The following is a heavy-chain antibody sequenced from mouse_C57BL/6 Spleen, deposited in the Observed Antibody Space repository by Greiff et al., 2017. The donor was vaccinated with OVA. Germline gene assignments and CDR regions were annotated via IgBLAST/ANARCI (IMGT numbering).Heavy chain of an antibody. CDR1: GYTFTDYY. CDR3: ARPIYYYGSSYGNYAMDY. Sequence: EVQLQQSGPELVKPGASVKISCKASGYTFTDYYMNWVKQSHGKSLEWIGDINPNNGGTSYNQKFKGKATLTVDKSSSTAYMELRSLTSEDSAVYYCARPIYYYGSSYGNYAMDYWGQGTSVTVSS. CDR2: INPNNGGT. V-gene: IGHV1-26*01. J-gene: IGHJ4*01. D-gene: IGHD1-1*01.